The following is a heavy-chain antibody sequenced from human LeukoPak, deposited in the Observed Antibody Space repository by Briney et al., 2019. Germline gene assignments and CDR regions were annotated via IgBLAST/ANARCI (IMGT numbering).Heavy chain of an antibody. V-gene: IGHV3-21*01. CDR3: APGGSGS. CDR1: GFTVSTNY. D-gene: IGHD3-10*01. Sequence: GGSLRLSCAASGFTVSTNYMSWVRQAPGKGLEWVSSISSSSSYIYYADSVKGRFTISRDNAKNSLYLQMNSLRAEDTAVYYCAPGGSGSWGQGTLVTVSS. J-gene: IGHJ4*02. CDR2: ISSSSSYI.